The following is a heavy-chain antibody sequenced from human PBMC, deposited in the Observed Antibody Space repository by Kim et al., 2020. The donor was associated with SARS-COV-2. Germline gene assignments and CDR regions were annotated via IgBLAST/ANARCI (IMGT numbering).Heavy chain of an antibody. V-gene: IGHV3-9*01. CDR1: GFTFDDYA. CDR3: AKGGYCSGGSCFNWFDP. Sequence: GGSLRLSCAASGFTFDDYAMHWVRQAPGKGLEWVSGISRNSGSIGYADSVKGRFTISRDNAKNSLYLQMNSLRAEDTALYYCAKGGYCSGGSCFNWFDPWGQGTLVRVSS. J-gene: IGHJ5*02. CDR2: ISRNSGSI. D-gene: IGHD2-15*01.